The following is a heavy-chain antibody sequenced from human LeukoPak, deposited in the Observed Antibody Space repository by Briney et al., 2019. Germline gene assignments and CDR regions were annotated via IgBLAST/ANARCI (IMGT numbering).Heavy chain of an antibody. CDR3: AREDASGSYYRSLDY. Sequence: GGSLRLSCAASGFTFSTYTMNWVRQAPGKGLEWVSSITISSRYIYYGDSVKGPFTISRDNAKNSLFLHMNSLRAEDTAVYYCAREDASGSYYRSLDYWGQGTLVTVSS. V-gene: IGHV3-21*01. D-gene: IGHD3-10*01. CDR1: GFTFSTYT. J-gene: IGHJ4*02. CDR2: ITISSRYI.